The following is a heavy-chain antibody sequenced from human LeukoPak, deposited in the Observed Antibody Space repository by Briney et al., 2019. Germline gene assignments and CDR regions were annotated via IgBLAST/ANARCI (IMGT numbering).Heavy chain of an antibody. CDR1: GYSLNTLS. Sequence: GASVKVSCKVSGYSLNTLSIHWVRQASGKGLEWMGHVDSEDGETKYAQRFRGRVTMTEDTSTDTAYMELSSLTSEDTAVYYCATDFRAGVIYAFDFWGQGTMVAVSS. D-gene: IGHD3-22*01. CDR2: VDSEDGET. J-gene: IGHJ3*01. CDR3: ATDFRAGVIYAFDF. V-gene: IGHV1-24*01.